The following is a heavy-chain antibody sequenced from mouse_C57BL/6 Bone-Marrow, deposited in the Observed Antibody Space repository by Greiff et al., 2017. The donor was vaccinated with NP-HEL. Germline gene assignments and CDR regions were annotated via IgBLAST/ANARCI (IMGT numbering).Heavy chain of an antibody. V-gene: IGHV1-81*01. CDR1: GYTFTSYG. CDR2: IYPRSGNT. D-gene: IGHD2-1*01. CDR3: APIYYGFAY. J-gene: IGHJ3*01. Sequence: VKLVESGAELARPGASVKLSCKASGYTFTSYGISWVKQRTGQGLEWIGEIYPRSGNTYYNEKFKGKATLTADKSSSTAYMELRSLTSEDSAVYFCAPIYYGFAYWGQGTLVTVSA.